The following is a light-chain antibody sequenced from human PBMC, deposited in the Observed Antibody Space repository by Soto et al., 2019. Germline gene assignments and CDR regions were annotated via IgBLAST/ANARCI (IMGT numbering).Light chain of an antibody. V-gene: IGLV2-14*01. J-gene: IGLJ1*01. CDR2: GVT. Sequence: QSALTQPASVSGSPGQSITISCTGTSSDVGGYSDVSWYQQHPGIAPKLLIYGVTNRPSGDSTRFSGSKSGNTASLTISGLQAEDEADYHCSSYTSASTLLYLFGTGTKLTVL. CDR1: SSDVGGYSD. CDR3: SSYTSASTLLYL.